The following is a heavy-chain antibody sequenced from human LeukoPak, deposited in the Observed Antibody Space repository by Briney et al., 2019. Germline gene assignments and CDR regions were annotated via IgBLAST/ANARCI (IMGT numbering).Heavy chain of an antibody. CDR1: GCTFSSYD. CDR2: IGTAGDT. Sequence: GGSLRLSCAASGCTFSSYDMQWVRQATGKGLEWVSAIGTAGDTYYPGSVKGRFTISRENAKNSLYLQMNSLRAGDTAVYYCAREASGYDLRYYYGMDVWGQGTTVTVSS. J-gene: IGHJ6*02. V-gene: IGHV3-13*01. CDR3: AREASGYDLRYYYGMDV. D-gene: IGHD5-12*01.